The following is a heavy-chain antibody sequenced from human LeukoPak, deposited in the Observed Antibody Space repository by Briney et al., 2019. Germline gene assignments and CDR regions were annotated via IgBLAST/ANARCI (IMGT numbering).Heavy chain of an antibody. CDR3: ARSPTYYYDSSGYYYYFDY. CDR1: GGSISSYY. V-gene: IGHV4-4*07. Sequence: SETLSLTCTVSGGSISSYYWSWIRQPAGKGLEWIGLIYTSGSTNYNPSLKSRVTMSVDTSKNQFSLKLSSVTAADTAVYYCARSPTYYYDSSGYYYYFDYWGQGTLVTVSS. J-gene: IGHJ4*02. CDR2: IYTSGST. D-gene: IGHD3-22*01.